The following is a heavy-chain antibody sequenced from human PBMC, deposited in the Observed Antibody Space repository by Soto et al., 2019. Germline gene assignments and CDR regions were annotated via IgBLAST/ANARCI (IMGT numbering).Heavy chain of an antibody. V-gene: IGHV3-23*01. D-gene: IGHD6-19*01. J-gene: IGHJ4*02. CDR1: GFTFSSYA. CDR2: ISGSGGST. CDR3: SCERGGGIAVAPTPDY. Sequence: GGSLRLSCAASGFTFSSYAMSWVRQAPGKGLEWVSAISGSGGSTYYADSVKGRFTISRDNSKNTLYLQMNSLRAEDTAVYYCSCERGGGIAVAPTPDYWGQGTLVTVSS.